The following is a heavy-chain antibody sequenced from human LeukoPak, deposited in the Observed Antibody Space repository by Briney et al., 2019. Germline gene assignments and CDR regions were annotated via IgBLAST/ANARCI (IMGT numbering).Heavy chain of an antibody. Sequence: SETLSLTCTVTGGSFSSGSYYWIWIRQPAGKGLDWIVHIYKSGSTNYNPSLKSPVTVSAATTKYQFTLTLSSVTDTAPAVYFGAMGAPYAPGVLDVWGKGGTVTISS. J-gene: IGHJ6*04. V-gene: IGHV4-61*09. CDR2: IYKSGST. D-gene: IGHD7-27*01. CDR1: GGSFSSGSYY. CDR3: AMGAPYAPGVLDV.